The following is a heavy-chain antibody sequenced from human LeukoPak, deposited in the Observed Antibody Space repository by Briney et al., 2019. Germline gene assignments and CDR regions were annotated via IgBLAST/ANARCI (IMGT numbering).Heavy chain of an antibody. CDR1: GGSISSSSYY. J-gene: IGHJ4*02. D-gene: IGHD3-22*01. CDR2: IYYSGST. CDR3: ARATTMIVVVTPFDY. Sequence: TSETLSLTCTVSGGSISSSSYYWGWIRQPPGKGLEWIGSIYYSGSTYYNPSLKSRVTLSVDTSKNQFSLKLSSVTAADTAVYYCARATTMIVVVTPFDYWGQGTLVTVSS. V-gene: IGHV4-39*07.